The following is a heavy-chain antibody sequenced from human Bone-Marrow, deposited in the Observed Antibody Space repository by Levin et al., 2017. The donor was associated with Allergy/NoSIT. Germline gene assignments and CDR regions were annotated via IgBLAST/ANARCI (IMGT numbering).Heavy chain of an antibody. V-gene: IGHV3-30*03. J-gene: IGHJ3*02. D-gene: IGHD3-22*01. CDR3: ATYYDSSGYDAFDI. CDR1: GFTFSSSG. Sequence: LSLTCAASGFTFSSSGMHWVRQAPGKGLEWVAVISYDGSNKYYADSVKGRFTISRDNSKNTLYLQMNSLRAEDTAVYYCATYYDSSGYDAFDIWGQGTMVTVSS. CDR2: ISYDGSNK.